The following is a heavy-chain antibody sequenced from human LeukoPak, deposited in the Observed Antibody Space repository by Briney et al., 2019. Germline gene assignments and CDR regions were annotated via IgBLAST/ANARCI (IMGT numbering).Heavy chain of an antibody. D-gene: IGHD1-26*01. CDR2: IKPDGSEK. Sequence: GGSLRLSCAASGFTFSGFWMSWVRQAPGKGLEWVANIKPDGSEKYFVDSVGGRFTISRDNAKNSLYLEMNSLRAEDTAVYYCARDKAVGPTLLDYWGQGTLVTVSS. V-gene: IGHV3-7*01. J-gene: IGHJ4*02. CDR1: GFTFSGFW. CDR3: ARDKAVGPTLLDY.